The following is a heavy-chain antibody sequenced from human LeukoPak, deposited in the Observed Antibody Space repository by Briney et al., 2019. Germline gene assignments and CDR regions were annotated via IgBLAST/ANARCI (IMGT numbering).Heavy chain of an antibody. CDR3: ARSRAGTNYYYSGMDV. CDR2: ISSNGGRK. CDR1: GYTFSSYA. V-gene: IGHV3-64*01. J-gene: IGHJ6*02. Sequence: EGSLKLSCAASGYTFSSYAMHWVRQAPGKGLEYVSAISSNGGRKYYANSVKGRFTISRDNSKNTMYLQMGRLRAEAMAVYYCARSRAGTNYYYSGMDVWGQGTTVTVSS.